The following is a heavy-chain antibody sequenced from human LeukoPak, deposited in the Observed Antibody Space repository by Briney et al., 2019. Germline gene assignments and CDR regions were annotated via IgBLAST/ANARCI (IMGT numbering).Heavy chain of an antibody. V-gene: IGHV3-9*01. CDR1: GITFDDYA. CDR2: ISWNSGSI. CDR3: AKGHGGYDFWSGLFDY. Sequence: GRSLRLSCAASGITFDDYAMHWVRQAPGKGLEWVSGISWNSGSIGYADSVKGRFTISRDNAKNSLYLQMNSLRAEDTALYYCAKGHGGYDFWSGLFDYWGQGTLVTVSS. D-gene: IGHD3-3*01. J-gene: IGHJ4*02.